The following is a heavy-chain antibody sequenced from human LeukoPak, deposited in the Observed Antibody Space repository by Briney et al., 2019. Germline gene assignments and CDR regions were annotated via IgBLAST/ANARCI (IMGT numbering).Heavy chain of an antibody. CDR3: ARVEMATIKYYMDV. D-gene: IGHD5-24*01. V-gene: IGHV1-69*06. J-gene: IGHJ6*03. CDR2: IIPIFGTA. CDR1: GGTFSSYA. Sequence: GSSVKVSCKASGGTFSSYAISWVRQAPRQGREWMGGIIPIFGTANYAQKFQGRVTITADKSTSTAYMELSSLRSEDTAVYYCARVEMATIKYYMDVWGKGTTVTVSS.